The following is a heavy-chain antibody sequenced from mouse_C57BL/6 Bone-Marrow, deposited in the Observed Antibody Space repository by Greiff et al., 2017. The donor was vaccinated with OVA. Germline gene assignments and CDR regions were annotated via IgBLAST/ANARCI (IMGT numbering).Heavy chain of an antibody. CDR3: TLYYDYDGWYFDV. Sequence: VQLKESGAELVRPGASVKLSCTASGFNIKDDYMHWVKQRPEQGLEWIGWIDPENGDTEYASKFQGKATITADTSSNTAYLQLSSLTSEDTAVYYCTLYYDYDGWYFDVWGTGTTVTVSS. V-gene: IGHV14-4*01. D-gene: IGHD2-4*01. CDR2: IDPENGDT. CDR1: GFNIKDDY. J-gene: IGHJ1*03.